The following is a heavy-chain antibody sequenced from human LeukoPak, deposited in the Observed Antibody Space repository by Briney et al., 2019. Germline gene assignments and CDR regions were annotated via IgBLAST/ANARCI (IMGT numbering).Heavy chain of an antibody. J-gene: IGHJ6*02. CDR2: IYYSGST. V-gene: IGHV4-39*01. CDR3: ARGGARLYGMDV. Sequence: PSETLSLTCTVSGGSISSSSYFRGWTRQPPGKGMEWIGSIYYSGSTQYNTSLKSQVTISVDTSKNQFCLMVSSVSAADTAVYYCARGGARLYGMDVWGQGTTVTVSS. D-gene: IGHD4/OR15-4a*01. CDR1: GGSISSSSYF.